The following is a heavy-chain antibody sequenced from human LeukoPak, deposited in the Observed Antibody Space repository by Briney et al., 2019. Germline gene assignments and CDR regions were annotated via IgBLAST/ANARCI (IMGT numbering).Heavy chain of an antibody. CDR1: GGSISNYY. Sequence: SETLSLTCTVSGGSISNYYWSWIRQPPGKGLEWIGYISYSGNTNYNPSLKSRVTIPVDTSENQFSLKLSSVTAADTAVYYCARGYSGYESESYYFDYWGQGTLVTVSS. D-gene: IGHD5-12*01. V-gene: IGHV4-59*01. CDR2: ISYSGNT. J-gene: IGHJ4*02. CDR3: ARGYSGYESESYYFDY.